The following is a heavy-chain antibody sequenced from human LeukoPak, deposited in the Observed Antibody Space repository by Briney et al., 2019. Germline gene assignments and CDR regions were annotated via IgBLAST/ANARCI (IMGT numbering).Heavy chain of an antibody. CDR3: ARSQRPEYSNGLDPTYYFEY. CDR2: IYYRGSA. J-gene: IGHJ4*02. V-gene: IGHV4-59*12. D-gene: IGHD6-6*01. CDR1: GGSISTYY. Sequence: SETLSLTCTVSGGSISTYYWGWIRQPPGKGLEWIGYIYYRGSANYNPSLESRLTISVDSSKKQIYLKLTSVTAADTAFYFCARSQRPEYSNGLDPTYYFEYWGQGSLVTVSS.